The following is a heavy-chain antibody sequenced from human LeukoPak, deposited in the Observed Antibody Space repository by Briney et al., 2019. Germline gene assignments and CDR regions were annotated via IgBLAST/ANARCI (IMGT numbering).Heavy chain of an antibody. D-gene: IGHD6-19*01. V-gene: IGHV3-21*01. CDR2: ISSSSSYI. J-gene: IGHJ4*02. CDR3: ARGRYSSALGFDY. Sequence: PGGSLRLSCAASGFTVSSNYMSWVRQAPGKGLEWVSSISSSSSYIYYADSVKGRFTISRDNAKNSLYLQMNSLRAEDTAVYYCARGRYSSALGFDYWGQGTLVTVSS. CDR1: GFTVSSNY.